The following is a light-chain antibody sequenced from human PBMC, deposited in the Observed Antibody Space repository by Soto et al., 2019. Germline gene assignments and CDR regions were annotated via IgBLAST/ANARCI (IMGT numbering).Light chain of an antibody. J-gene: IGLJ1*01. Sequence: SYELPQPPSVSVAPGQTARITCGGSNIGSKSVHWYQQKPGQAPVLVVYDDSDRPSGIPERFSGSNSGNTATLTISRVEAGDEADYYCQVWDTSSDHNYVFGTGTKVTVL. CDR3: QVWDTSSDHNYV. CDR2: DDS. V-gene: IGLV3-21*02. CDR1: NIGSKS.